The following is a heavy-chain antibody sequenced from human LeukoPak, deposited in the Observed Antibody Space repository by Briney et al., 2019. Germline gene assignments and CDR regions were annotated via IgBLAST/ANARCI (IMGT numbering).Heavy chain of an antibody. Sequence: AETPSLTCTVSGGPISSSTSYWGWIRQPPGKGLEWIGGVYYSGSTNHNPSLQSRVTISVDRSKNQFSLKMSAVTAADTAVYHCARHLYGGYVLYYFDYWGQGTLVTVSS. D-gene: IGHD5-12*01. V-gene: IGHV4-39*01. J-gene: IGHJ4*02. CDR1: GGPISSSTSY. CDR3: ARHLYGGYVLYYFDY. CDR2: VYYSGST.